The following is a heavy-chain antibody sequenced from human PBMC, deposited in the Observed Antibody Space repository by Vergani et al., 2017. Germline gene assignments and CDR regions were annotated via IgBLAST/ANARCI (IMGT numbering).Heavy chain of an antibody. CDR3: ARHKEQLVPGNYYYYYYMDV. Sequence: QLQLQESDPGLVKPSETLSLTCTVSGGSIRSTFYYWGWIRQPPGKVLEWIGTIYYSGGTYYNPSLKSRVTISVDTSKNQFSLKLNSVTAADTAVYYCARHKEQLVPGNYYYYYYMDVWGKGTTVTVSS. V-gene: IGHV4-39*01. D-gene: IGHD6-13*01. CDR2: IYYSGGT. CDR1: GGSIRSTFYY. J-gene: IGHJ6*03.